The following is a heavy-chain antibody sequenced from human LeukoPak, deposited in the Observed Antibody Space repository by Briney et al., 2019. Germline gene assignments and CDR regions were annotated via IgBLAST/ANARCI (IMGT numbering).Heavy chain of an antibody. D-gene: IGHD6-19*01. V-gene: IGHV4-59*12. CDR3: ARAVSGRFDY. Sequence: SETLSLTCTVSGGSISSYCWSWIRQPPGKGLEWTGYIYYSGSTNYNPSLKSRVTISVDTSKNQFSLKLSSVTAADTAIYYCARAVSGRFDYWGQGTLVTVSS. CDR1: GGSISSYC. CDR2: IYYSGST. J-gene: IGHJ4*02.